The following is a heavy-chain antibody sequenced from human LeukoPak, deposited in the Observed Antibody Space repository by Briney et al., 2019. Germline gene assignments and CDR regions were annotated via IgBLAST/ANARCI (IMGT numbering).Heavy chain of an antibody. CDR2: ISSSRSTT. Sequence: PGGSLRLSCAASGFTFSSYSMNWVRQAPGKGLEWVSYISSSRSTTYYADSVKGRFTISRDNAKNSLYLQMNSLRAEDTAVYYCARVGSGYSVAYWGQGTLVTVSS. CDR1: GFTFSSYS. D-gene: IGHD3-22*01. V-gene: IGHV3-48*01. J-gene: IGHJ4*02. CDR3: ARVGSGYSVAY.